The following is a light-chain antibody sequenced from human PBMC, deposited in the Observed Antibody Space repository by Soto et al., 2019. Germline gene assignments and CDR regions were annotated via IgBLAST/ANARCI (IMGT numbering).Light chain of an antibody. Sequence: EIVMTQSPATLSVSPGERATLSCRASQSVSSNLAWYQQKPGKAPRLLIYGASTRATGIPARFSGSGSGTEFTLTISRLQSEDFAVYYCQHYNNWPQTFGQGTKLEIK. CDR2: GAS. V-gene: IGKV3-15*01. CDR3: QHYNNWPQT. CDR1: QSVSSN. J-gene: IGKJ2*01.